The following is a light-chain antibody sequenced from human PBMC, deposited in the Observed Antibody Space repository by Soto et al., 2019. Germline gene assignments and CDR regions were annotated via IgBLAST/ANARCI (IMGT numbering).Light chain of an antibody. CDR2: AAS. V-gene: IGKV1-9*01. J-gene: IGKJ3*01. Sequence: IQLTQSPSSLSASVGDRVTITCRASQGISSYLAWCQQKPGKAPKLLIYAASTLQSGVPSRFSGSGSGTDFTLTISSLQPEDFATYYCQQLNSYPLVTFGPGTKVDIK. CDR1: QGISSY. CDR3: QQLNSYPLVT.